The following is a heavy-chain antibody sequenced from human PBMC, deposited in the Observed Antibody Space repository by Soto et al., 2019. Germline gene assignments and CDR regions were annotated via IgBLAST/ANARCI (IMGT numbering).Heavy chain of an antibody. Sequence: PGESLKISCKGSVYSFTSDWIGWVRQMPGKGLEWMGIIYPGDSDTRYSPSFQGQVTISADKSISTAYLQWSSLKASDTAMYYCARHFYDDYDVTGAFDIWGQGTMVTVSS. CDR2: IYPGDSDT. CDR3: ARHFYDDYDVTGAFDI. J-gene: IGHJ3*02. V-gene: IGHV5-51*01. D-gene: IGHD4-17*01. CDR1: VYSFTSDW.